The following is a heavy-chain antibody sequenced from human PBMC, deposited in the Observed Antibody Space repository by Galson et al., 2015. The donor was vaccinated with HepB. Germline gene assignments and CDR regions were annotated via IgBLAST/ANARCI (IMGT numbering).Heavy chain of an antibody. Sequence: LRLSCAASGFTFSSYSMNWVRQAPGKELEWVSSISRTIRDVYYAESVKGRFTISRDNAKNSLYLQMNSLRAEDTAVYSCVRGGGDVPFDYWGQGTLVAVSS. D-gene: IGHD3-10*01. CDR1: GFTFSSYS. CDR2: ISRTIRDV. V-gene: IGHV3-21*01. CDR3: VRGGGDVPFDY. J-gene: IGHJ4*02.